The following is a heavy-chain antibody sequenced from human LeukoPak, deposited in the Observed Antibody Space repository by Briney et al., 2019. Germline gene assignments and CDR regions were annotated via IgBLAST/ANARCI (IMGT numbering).Heavy chain of an antibody. CDR3: ARDRSSGGSCHSH. D-gene: IGHD2-15*01. CDR2: ISSSSSYI. J-gene: IGHJ4*02. V-gene: IGHV3-21*01. Sequence: GGSLRLSCAASGFTFSSYSMYWVRQAPGKGLEWVSSISSSSSYIYYADSVKGRFTISRDNAKNSLYLQMNSLRAEDTAVYYCARDRSSGGSCHSHWGQGTLVTVSS. CDR1: GFTFSSYS.